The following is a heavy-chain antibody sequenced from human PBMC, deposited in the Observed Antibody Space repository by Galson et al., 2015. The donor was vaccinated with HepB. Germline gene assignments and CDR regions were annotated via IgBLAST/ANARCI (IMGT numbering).Heavy chain of an antibody. CDR2: IYSSRST. D-gene: IGHD6-19*01. J-gene: IGHJ4*02. CDR3: AARIAVAAYGY. Sequence: LSLTCTVSGGSIRSGTSYWSWIRQPAGKGLEWIGRIYSSRSTNYNPSLKSRVTMSVDTSRNQFSLNLSSVTAADTAVYYCAARIAVAAYGYWGQGTLVTVSS. CDR1: GGSIRSGTSY. V-gene: IGHV4-61*02.